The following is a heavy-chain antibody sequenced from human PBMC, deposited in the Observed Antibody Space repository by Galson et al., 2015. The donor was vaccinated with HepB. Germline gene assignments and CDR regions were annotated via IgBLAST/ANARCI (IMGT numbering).Heavy chain of an antibody. D-gene: IGHD4-11*01. CDR1: GYTFTSYD. Sequence: SVKVSCKASGYTFTSYDINWVRQATGQGLEWMGWMNPNSGNTGYAQKFQGRVTMTRNTSISTAYMELSSLRAEDTAVYYCAVFVYSNYEGDFDYWGQGTLVTVSS. V-gene: IGHV1-8*01. J-gene: IGHJ4*02. CDR3: AVFVYSNYEGDFDY. CDR2: MNPNSGNT.